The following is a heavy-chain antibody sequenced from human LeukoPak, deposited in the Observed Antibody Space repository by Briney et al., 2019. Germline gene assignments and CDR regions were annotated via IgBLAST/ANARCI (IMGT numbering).Heavy chain of an antibody. V-gene: IGHV3-74*01. J-gene: IGHJ4*02. D-gene: IGHD3-3*01. CDR3: ARDFDFWSRPDY. CDR2: INPDGSNT. Sequence: GGSLRLSCAASGFTFSNYWMHWVRQDPGKGLVWVSYINPDGSNTNYADSVKGRFTISRDNAKNSLYLQMNSLRAEDTAVYYCARDFDFWSRPDYWGQGTLVTVSS. CDR1: GFTFSNYW.